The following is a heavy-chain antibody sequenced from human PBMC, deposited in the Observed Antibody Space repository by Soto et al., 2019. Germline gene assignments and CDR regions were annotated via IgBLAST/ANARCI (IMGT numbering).Heavy chain of an antibody. D-gene: IGHD3-3*01. V-gene: IGHV1-69*01. CDR2: IIPIFGTA. CDR1: GGTFSSYA. J-gene: IGHJ5*02. Sequence: QVQLVQSGAEVKKPGSSVKVSCKASGGTFSSYAISWVRQAPGQGLEWMGGIIPIFGTANYAQKFQGRVTITADESTSTAYMELSSLRSEDTAVYYSAKKDRRYYDFWSGYYKSPDWFDPWGQGTLVTVSS. CDR3: AKKDRRYYDFWSGYYKSPDWFDP.